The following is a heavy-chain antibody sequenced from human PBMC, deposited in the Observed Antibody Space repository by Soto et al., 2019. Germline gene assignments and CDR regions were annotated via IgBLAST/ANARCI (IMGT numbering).Heavy chain of an antibody. J-gene: IGHJ6*02. CDR2: IYWDDDK. CDR3: VHSYDFWSGPSGDYYYYGMDV. V-gene: IGHV2-5*02. CDR1: GFSLSTSGVG. D-gene: IGHD3-3*01. Sequence: SGPTLVNPTQTLTLTCTFSGFSLSTSGVGVGWIRQPPGKALEWLALIYWDDDKRYSPSLKSRLTITKDTSKNQVVLTMTNMDPVDTATYYCVHSYDFWSGPSGDYYYYGMDVWGQGTTVTVSS.